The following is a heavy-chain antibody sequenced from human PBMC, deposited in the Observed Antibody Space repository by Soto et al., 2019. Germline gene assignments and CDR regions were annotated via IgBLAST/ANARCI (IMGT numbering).Heavy chain of an antibody. CDR3: ARHVLYYDSSGYYSWFDP. CDR1: GGSISSSSYY. D-gene: IGHD3-22*01. Sequence: PSETLSLTCTVSGGSISSSSYYWGWIRQPPGKGLEWIGSIYYSGSTYYNQSLKSRVTISVDTSKIQFSLKLSSVSAADTAVYYFARHVLYYDSSGYYSWFDPWGQGTLVTVSS. J-gene: IGHJ5*02. V-gene: IGHV4-39*01. CDR2: IYYSGST.